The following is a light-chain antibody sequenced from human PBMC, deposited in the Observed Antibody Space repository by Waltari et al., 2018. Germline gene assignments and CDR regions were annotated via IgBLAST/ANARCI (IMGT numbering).Light chain of an antibody. V-gene: IGLV2-23*02. CDR3: CSYAGSNTWV. J-gene: IGLJ3*02. Sequence: QSALTQPVSVSGSPGQSITISCTAASSDVGHFHLVSWYQQFPGEAPKLIIYDLNKRPSGVSHRFSGSTSGNSASLTISGLQAEDEAAYYCCSYAGSNTWVFGGGTKLTVL. CDR2: DLN. CDR1: SSDVGHFHL.